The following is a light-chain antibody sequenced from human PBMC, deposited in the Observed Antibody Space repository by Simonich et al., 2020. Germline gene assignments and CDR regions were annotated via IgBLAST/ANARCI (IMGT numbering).Light chain of an antibody. CDR1: SGSIASNY. CDR2: EDN. V-gene: IGLV6-57*01. J-gene: IGLJ1*01. CDR3: QSYDSSNHGV. Sequence: NFMLTQPHSVSESPGKTVTISCTRSSGSIASNYVQWYPQRPGSSPTTVIYEDNQRPSGVPDRFSGSIDSSSNSASLTISGLKTEDEADYYCQSYDSSNHGVFGTGTKVTVL.